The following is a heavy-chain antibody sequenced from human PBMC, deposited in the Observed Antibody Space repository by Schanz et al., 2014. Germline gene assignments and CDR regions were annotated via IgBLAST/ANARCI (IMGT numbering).Heavy chain of an antibody. CDR2: ITSGSAK. J-gene: IGHJ4*02. CDR1: GFTFRDYQ. Sequence: QVQLVESGGGLVKPGGSLRLSCTASGFTFRDYQMTWIRQAPGKGLEWVSYITSGSAKFYADSVKGRFTISRDNAKNSLYLQMNSLRAEDTAIYYCAKDLAAVGVFDYWGQGSLVTVSP. D-gene: IGHD6-13*01. V-gene: IGHV3-11*01. CDR3: AKDLAAVGVFDY.